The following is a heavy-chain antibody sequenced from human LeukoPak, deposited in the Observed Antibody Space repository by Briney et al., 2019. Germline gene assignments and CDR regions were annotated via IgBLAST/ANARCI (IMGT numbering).Heavy chain of an antibody. CDR1: GYTFTAYY. CDR3: ARVSWGQYYYYYYMDV. CDR2: INPNSGGT. Sequence: GASVKVSCKASGYTFTAYYIHWVRQAPGQGLEWMGWINPNSGGTKYAQKFQGRVTMTRDTSISTAYMEVSRLRSDDTAVYYCARVSWGQYYYYYYMDVWGKGTTVTISS. V-gene: IGHV1-2*02. D-gene: IGHD7-27*01. J-gene: IGHJ6*03.